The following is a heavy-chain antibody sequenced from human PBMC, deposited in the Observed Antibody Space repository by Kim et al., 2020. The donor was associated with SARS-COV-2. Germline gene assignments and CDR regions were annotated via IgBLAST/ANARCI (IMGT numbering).Heavy chain of an antibody. CDR2: ISYDGSNK. J-gene: IGHJ4*03. Sequence: GRSLRLSCAASGFTFSSYAMHWVRQAPGKGLEWVAVISYDGSNKYYADSVKGRFTISRDNSKNTLYLQMNSLRAEDTAVYYCAREAITMVRGVIITGYF. D-gene: IGHD3-10*01. V-gene: IGHV3-30*04. CDR1: GFTFSSYA. CDR3: AREAITMVRGVIITGYF.